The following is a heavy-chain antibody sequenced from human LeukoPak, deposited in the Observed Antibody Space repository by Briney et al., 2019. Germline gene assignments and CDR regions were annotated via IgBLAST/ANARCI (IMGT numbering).Heavy chain of an antibody. V-gene: IGHV1-46*01. D-gene: IGHD3-22*01. CDR2: INPSDGST. CDR1: GYTFTSYY. Sequence: ASVKVSCKASGYTFTSYYMHWVRQAPGQGLEWMGIINPSDGSTSYAQKFQGRVTMTRDMSTSTVYMELSSLRSEDTAVYYCARVRNYYDSSGYYSPYFDYWGQGTLVTVSS. CDR3: ARVRNYYDSSGYYSPYFDY. J-gene: IGHJ4*02.